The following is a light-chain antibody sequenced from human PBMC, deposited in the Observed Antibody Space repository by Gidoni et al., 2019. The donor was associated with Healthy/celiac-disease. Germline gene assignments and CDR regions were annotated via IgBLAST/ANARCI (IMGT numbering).Light chain of an antibody. CDR2: GAS. J-gene: IGKJ1*01. Sequence: EIVMTQSPATLSVSPGERATLSCRASQSVSSNLAWYQQKPGQAPRLLIYGASTRATGIPARFSGSGSGTEFTLTISSPQSEDFAVYYCQQYNNWPPWTFXXXTKVEIK. CDR3: QQYNNWPPWT. CDR1: QSVSSN. V-gene: IGKV3-15*01.